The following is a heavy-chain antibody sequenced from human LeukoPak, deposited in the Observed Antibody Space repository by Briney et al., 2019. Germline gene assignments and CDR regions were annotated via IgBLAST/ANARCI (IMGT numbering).Heavy chain of an antibody. CDR3: TRLIYYYDSSAYYYIDY. V-gene: IGHV4-59*08. J-gene: IGHJ4*02. Sequence: SETLSLTCTVSGGSISGYYWSWIRQPPGKGLEWIGYMYYTGSHNYNPSLESRVTVSVDTSKNQFSLTLTSVTAADTAVYYCTRLIYYYDSSAYYYIDYWGQGTLVTVSS. D-gene: IGHD3-22*01. CDR2: MYYTGSH. CDR1: GGSISGYY.